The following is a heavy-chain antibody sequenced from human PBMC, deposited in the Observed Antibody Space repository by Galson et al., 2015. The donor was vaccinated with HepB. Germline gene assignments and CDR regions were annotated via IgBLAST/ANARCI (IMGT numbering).Heavy chain of an antibody. CDR2: ISYDGRNK. J-gene: IGHJ4*02. D-gene: IGHD6-19*01. CDR3: AKDPYLYSALAGTMAGFDY. CDR1: GVTFSNYG. V-gene: IGHV3-30*18. Sequence: SLRLSCAASGVTFSNYGMHWVRQAPGKGLEWVAVISYDGRNKYYTDSGKGRFTISRDNSMNMVYLQMNSLRAEDTALYYCAKDPYLYSALAGTMAGFDYWGQGTLVTVSS.